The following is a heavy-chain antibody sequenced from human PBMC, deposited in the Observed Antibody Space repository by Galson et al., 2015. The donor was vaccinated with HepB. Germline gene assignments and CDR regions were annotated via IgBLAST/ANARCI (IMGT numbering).Heavy chain of an antibody. J-gene: IGHJ6*02. CDR3: ARHKDIAARPNGMDV. CDR1: GYSFTSYW. CDR2: IYPGDSDT. D-gene: IGHD6-6*01. Sequence: QSGAEVKKPGESLKISCKGSGYSFTSYWIGWVRQMPGKGLEWMGIIYPGDSDTRYSPSFQGQVTISADKSISTAYLQWSSLKASDTAMYYCARHKDIAARPNGMDVWGQGTTVTVSS. V-gene: IGHV5-51*01.